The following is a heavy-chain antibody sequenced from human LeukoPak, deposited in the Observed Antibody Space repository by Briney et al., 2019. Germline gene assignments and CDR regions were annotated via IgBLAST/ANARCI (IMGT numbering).Heavy chain of an antibody. J-gene: IGHJ4*02. CDR2: IKQDGSEK. D-gene: IGHD6-6*01. CDR1: GFTFSSYW. V-gene: IGHV3-7*01. Sequence: RTGGSLRLSCAASGFTFSSYWMSWVRQAPGKGLEWVANIKQDGSEKYYVDSVKGRFTISRDNAKNSLYLQMNSLRAGGTAVYYCARDVEYSSSSSYFDYWGQGTLVTVSS. CDR3: ARDVEYSSSSSYFDY.